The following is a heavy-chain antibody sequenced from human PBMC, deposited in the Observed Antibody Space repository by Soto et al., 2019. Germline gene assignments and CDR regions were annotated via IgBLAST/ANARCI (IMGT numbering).Heavy chain of an antibody. J-gene: IGHJ3*02. V-gene: IGHV3-66*01. CDR3: ARDPGIWAFDI. Sequence: GGSLRLSCAASGFTVSSKYMSWVRQAPGKGLEWVSVIYSGGSIYYGDSVKGRLTISRDTSKNTVSLQMNSLRADDTAVYYCARDPGIWAFDIWGQGTLVTVSS. CDR2: IYSGGSI. CDR1: GFTVSSKY.